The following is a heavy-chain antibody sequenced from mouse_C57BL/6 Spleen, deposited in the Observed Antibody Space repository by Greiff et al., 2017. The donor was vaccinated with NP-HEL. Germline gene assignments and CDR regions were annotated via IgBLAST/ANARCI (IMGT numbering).Heavy chain of an antibody. V-gene: IGHV7-3*01. J-gene: IGHJ4*01. CDR3: ASLYYYGSSYGYAMDY. CDR2: IRNKANGYTT. CDR1: GFTFTDYY. D-gene: IGHD1-1*01. Sequence: EVKLEESGGGLVQPGGSLSLSCAASGFTFTDYYMSWVRQPPGKALEWLGFIRNKANGYTTEYSASVKGRFTISRDNSQSILYLQMNALRAEDSATYYCASLYYYGSSYGYAMDYWGQGTSVTVSS.